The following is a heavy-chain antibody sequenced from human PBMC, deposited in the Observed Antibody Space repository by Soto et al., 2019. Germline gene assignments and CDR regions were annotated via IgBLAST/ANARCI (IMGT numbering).Heavy chain of an antibody. J-gene: IGHJ4*02. V-gene: IGHV1-24*01. D-gene: IGHD6-13*01. CDR3: ATTGSSSWTGYYFDY. CDR2: FDPEDGET. CDR1: GYTLTELS. Sequence: ASVKGSCKVSGYTLTELSMHWVRQAPGKGLEWMGGFDPEDGETIYAQKFQGRVTMTEDTSTDTAYMELSSLRSEDTAVYYCATTGSSSWTGYYFDYWGQGTLVTVSS.